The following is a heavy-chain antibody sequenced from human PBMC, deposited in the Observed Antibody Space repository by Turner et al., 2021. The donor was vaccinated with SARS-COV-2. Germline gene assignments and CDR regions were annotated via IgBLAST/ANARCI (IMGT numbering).Heavy chain of an antibody. CDR3: AKDQTVATLDYYYSMDV. CDR2: IGGSGGTT. J-gene: IGHJ6*02. Sequence: EVQLLESGGGLVQPGGSLRLSCVASGFTFGSYAMSWVRQAPGKGLEWVSAIGGSGGTTYYADSVKGQFTISRDNSKNTLYLQMNSLRAEDTALYYCAKDQTVATLDYYYSMDVWGQGTTVTVSS. CDR1: GFTFGSYA. V-gene: IGHV3-23*01. D-gene: IGHD4-17*01.